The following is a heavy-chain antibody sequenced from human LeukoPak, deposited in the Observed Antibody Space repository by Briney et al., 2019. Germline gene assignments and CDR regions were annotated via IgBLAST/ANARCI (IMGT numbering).Heavy chain of an antibody. V-gene: IGHV3-30*18. Sequence: GGSLRLSCAASGFTFSSYGMHWVRQASGKGLEWVAIISYDGSKKDYADSVKGRFTISRDNSKNTLYLHMSSLRAEDTAVYYCAKDLAGRITRYFDWLLGNLDYWGQGTLVTVSS. CDR3: AKDLAGRITRYFDWLLGNLDY. D-gene: IGHD3-9*01. J-gene: IGHJ4*02. CDR2: ISYDGSKK. CDR1: GFTFSSYG.